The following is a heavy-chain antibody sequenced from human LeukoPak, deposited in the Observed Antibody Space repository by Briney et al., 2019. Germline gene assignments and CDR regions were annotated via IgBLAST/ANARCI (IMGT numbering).Heavy chain of an antibody. J-gene: IGHJ4*02. CDR3: VEESIAARPVDY. V-gene: IGHV1-69*05. Sequence: ASVKVSCKASGGTFSSYAISWVRQAPGQGLEWMGRIIPIFGTANYAQKLQGRVTITTDESTSTAYMELSSLRSEDTAVYYCVEESIAARPVDYWGQGTLVTVSS. CDR1: GGTFSSYA. CDR2: IIPIFGTA. D-gene: IGHD6-6*01.